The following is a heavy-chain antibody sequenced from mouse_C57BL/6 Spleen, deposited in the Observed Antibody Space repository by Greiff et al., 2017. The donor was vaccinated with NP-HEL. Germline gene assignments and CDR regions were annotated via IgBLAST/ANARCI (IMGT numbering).Heavy chain of an antibody. CDR1: GYTFTSYW. J-gene: IGHJ2*01. V-gene: IGHV1-5*01. CDR3: TNWDRCPYYFDY. CDR2: IYPGNSDT. D-gene: IGHD4-1*01. Sequence: EVQLQQSGTVLARPGASVKMSCKTSGYTFTSYWMHWVKQRPGQGLEWIGAIYPGNSDTSYNQKFKGKAKLTAVTSASTAYMELSSRTNEDSAVYYCTNWDRCPYYFDYWGQGTTLTVSS.